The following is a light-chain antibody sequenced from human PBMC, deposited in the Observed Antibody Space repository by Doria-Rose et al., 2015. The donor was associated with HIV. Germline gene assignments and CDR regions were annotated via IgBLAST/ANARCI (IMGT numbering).Light chain of an antibody. Sequence: DIRLTQSPSSLSASVGDRVTITHRASQSTGSFLNWYQQKPGKAPKLLIYTASSLQHGVPSRFSGSGSGTDFTLTISSLQPEDFATYFCQQSYSTPLTFGGGTKVEIK. CDR2: TAS. CDR3: QQSYSTPLT. V-gene: IGKV1-39*01. CDR1: QSTGSF. J-gene: IGKJ4*01.